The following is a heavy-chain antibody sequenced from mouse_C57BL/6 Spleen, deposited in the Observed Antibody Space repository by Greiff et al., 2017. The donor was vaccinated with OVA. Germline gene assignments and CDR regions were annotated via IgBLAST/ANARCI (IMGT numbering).Heavy chain of an antibody. CDR1: GYSFTGYY. D-gene: IGHD2-14*01. Sequence: VQLKQSGPELVKPGASVKISCKASGYSFTGYYMNWVKQSPEKSLEWIGEINPSTGGTTYNQKFKAKATLTVDKSSSTAYMQLKGLTSEDSAVYYCARGDRDYWGQGTTLTVSS. V-gene: IGHV1-42*01. CDR2: INPSTGGT. CDR3: ARGDRDY. J-gene: IGHJ2*01.